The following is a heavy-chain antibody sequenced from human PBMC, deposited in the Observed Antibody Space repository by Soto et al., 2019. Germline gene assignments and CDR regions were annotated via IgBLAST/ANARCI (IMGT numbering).Heavy chain of an antibody. CDR2: ISPGSRYP. Sequence: GGSLRLSCAGSGFTFGDSYTSWIRQAPGKGLEWLSYISPGSRYPAYADSVKGRFTISRDNAKRSLYLQMMSLTAEDTAIYYCVRGGGGGLFDPWGQGTMVTISS. J-gene: IGHJ5*02. V-gene: IGHV3-11*06. CDR1: GFTFGDSY. CDR3: VRGGGGGLFDP. D-gene: IGHD2-15*01.